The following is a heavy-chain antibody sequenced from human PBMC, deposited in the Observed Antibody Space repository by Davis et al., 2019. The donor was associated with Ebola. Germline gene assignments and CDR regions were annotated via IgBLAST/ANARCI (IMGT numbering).Heavy chain of an antibody. Sequence: HSQTLSLTCDISGDSVSSGGWNWIRQSPSRGLEWLGRTYYSSRWYNDYAVSMKSRSTINPDTSKNQFSLHLNSVTPEDTAVYFCARGWLRTKFDYWGQGTQVTVSS. CDR3: ARGWLRTKFDY. D-gene: IGHD1-1*01. CDR1: GDSVSSGG. J-gene: IGHJ4*02. CDR2: TYYSSRWYN. V-gene: IGHV6-1*01.